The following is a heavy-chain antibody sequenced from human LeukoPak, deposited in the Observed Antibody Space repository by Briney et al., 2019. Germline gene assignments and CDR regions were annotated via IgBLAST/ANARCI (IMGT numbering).Heavy chain of an antibody. CDR1: GGSISSGDYS. D-gene: IGHD1-1*01. CDR3: ARVGSGTTFDP. J-gene: IGHJ5*02. CDR2: IYHRRSA. Sequence: SQTLSLTCAVSGGSISSGDYSWSWIRQPPGKGLEWIGYIYHRRSAYYNPSLKSRVTISVDRSKNQFSLKLSSVTAADTAVYYCARVGSGTTFDPWGQGTLVTVSS. V-gene: IGHV4-30-2*01.